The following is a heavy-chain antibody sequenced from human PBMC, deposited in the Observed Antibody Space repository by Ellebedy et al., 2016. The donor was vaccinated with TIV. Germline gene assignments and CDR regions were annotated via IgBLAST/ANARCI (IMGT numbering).Heavy chain of an antibody. Sequence: SETLSLXXAVYGGSFSGHYWSWIRQSPGKGLEWIGEINHSGSTTYNPSLQSRVTISVDTSKNQFSLKLSSVSAADTAVYYCARGWDSSSWYDYWGQGTLVTVSS. CDR1: GGSFSGHY. V-gene: IGHV4-34*01. D-gene: IGHD6-13*01. CDR3: ARGWDSSSWYDY. CDR2: INHSGST. J-gene: IGHJ4*02.